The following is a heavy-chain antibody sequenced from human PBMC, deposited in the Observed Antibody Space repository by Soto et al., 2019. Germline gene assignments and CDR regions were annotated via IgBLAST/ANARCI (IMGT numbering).Heavy chain of an antibody. CDR2: IFYRGAT. CDR1: GDSISNGNSY. CDR3: ARAPKPYYYYGMDV. Sequence: SETLSLTCTVSGDSISNGNSYWSWIRQPPGKGLEWIGFIFYRGATYYNPSLKSRVTISVDASKNHFSLSLSSVTAADTAVYYCARAPKPYYYYGMDVWGQGTTVTVSS. J-gene: IGHJ6*02. V-gene: IGHV4-30-4*01.